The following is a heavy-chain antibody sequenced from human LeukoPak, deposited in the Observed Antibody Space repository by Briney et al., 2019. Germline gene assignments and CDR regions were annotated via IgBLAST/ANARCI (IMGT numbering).Heavy chain of an antibody. Sequence: SETLSLTCSVSGGSLTYYYWTWIRQPPGRRPEWIGFIYYSGSTNYNPSLKSRVTISVDTSKNQFSLKLSSVTAADTAVYYCARAVPYYYYGMDVWGQGTTVTVSS. CDR1: GGSLTYYY. J-gene: IGHJ6*02. CDR2: IYYSGST. V-gene: IGHV4-59*01. CDR3: ARAVPYYYYGMDV.